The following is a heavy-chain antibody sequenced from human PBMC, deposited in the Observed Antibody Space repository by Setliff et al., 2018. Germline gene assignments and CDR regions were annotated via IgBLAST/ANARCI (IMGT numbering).Heavy chain of an antibody. J-gene: IGHJ6*03. CDR1: GGTFSSYG. Sequence: SVKVSCKASGGTFSSYGISWVRQAPGQGLEWMGGTIPMFGTTDYARKFQGRVTIITNESTSTAYMQLSSLGSEDTAVYYCVREGVDSRSSTDYRYYMDVWGKGTTVTV. CDR3: VREGVDSRSSTDYRYYMDV. CDR2: TIPMFGTT. V-gene: IGHV1-69*05. D-gene: IGHD3-22*01.